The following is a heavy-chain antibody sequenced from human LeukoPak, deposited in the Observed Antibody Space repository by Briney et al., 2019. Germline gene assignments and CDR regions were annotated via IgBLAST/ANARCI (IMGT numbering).Heavy chain of an antibody. J-gene: IGHJ4*02. V-gene: IGHV3-33*01. CDR1: GFTFSTYG. CDR3: ARDLKLEAATHYFAY. Sequence: GGSLRLSCAASGFTFSTYGMHWVRQAPGKGLEWAAVIRNDGTNQYYGNSVRGRFTISRDNSKNTLYLEMNSLRAEDTAVYYCARDLKLEAATHYFAYWGQGSPVTVSS. D-gene: IGHD5-24*01. CDR2: IRNDGTNQ.